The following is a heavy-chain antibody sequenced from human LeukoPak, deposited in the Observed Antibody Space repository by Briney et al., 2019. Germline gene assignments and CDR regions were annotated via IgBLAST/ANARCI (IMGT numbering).Heavy chain of an antibody. Sequence: SETLSLTCTVPGGSFSSYSWRWIRQPPGKGLEWIGYIYYSGSTNYNPSLKSRVTISVDTSKNQFSLKLSSVTAADTAVYYCARANDCWSGYYNLGVATSNNWFDPWGQGTLVTVSS. D-gene: IGHD3-3*01. V-gene: IGHV4-59*01. CDR2: IYYSGST. J-gene: IGHJ5*02. CDR1: GGSFSSYS. CDR3: ARANDCWSGYYNLGVATSNNWFDP.